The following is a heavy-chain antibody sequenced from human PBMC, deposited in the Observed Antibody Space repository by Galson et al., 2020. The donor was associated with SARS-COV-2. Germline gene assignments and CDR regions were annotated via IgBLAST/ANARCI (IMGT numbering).Heavy chain of an antibody. CDR2: IYYSGST. V-gene: IGHV4-31*03. CDR3: AREYSGYDYRWFDP. D-gene: IGHD5-12*01. CDR1: GGSISSGGYY. Sequence: TVSGGSISSGGYYWSWIRQHPGKGLEWIGYIYYSGSTYYNPSLKSRVTISVDSSKNQFSLKLSSVTAADTAVYYCAREYSGYDYRWFDPWGQGTLVTVSS. J-gene: IGHJ5*02.